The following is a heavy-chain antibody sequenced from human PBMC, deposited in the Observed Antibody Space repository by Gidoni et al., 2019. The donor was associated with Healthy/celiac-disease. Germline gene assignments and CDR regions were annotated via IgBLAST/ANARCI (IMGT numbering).Heavy chain of an antibody. D-gene: IGHD3-3*01. Sequence: VLYGARQAPGKGMEWVAVIWYDGSNKYYADSVKGRFTISRDNSKNTLYLQMNSLRAEDTAVYYCARERAIFGVANYYYYGMDVWGQGTTVTVSS. CDR3: ARERAIFGVANYYYYGMDV. J-gene: IGHJ6*02. V-gene: IGHV3-33*07. CDR1: V. CDR2: IWYDGSNK.